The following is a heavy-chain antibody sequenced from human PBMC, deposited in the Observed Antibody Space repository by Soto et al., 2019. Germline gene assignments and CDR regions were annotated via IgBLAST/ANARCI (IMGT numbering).Heavy chain of an antibody. CDR1: GYTFIRYG. D-gene: IGHD3-16*01. Sequence: QVQLVQSASEVMKPGASVKVSCKASGYTFIRYGITWVRQAPGQRLEWMGWISPYNDQTIYAQKLQGRVTMTADTATRTVHMQLRSLKSDDTAVYYCARGGYYDNVWGKLSHDGLDVWGQGTSVTVSS. CDR3: ARGGYYDNVWGKLSHDGLDV. V-gene: IGHV1-18*01. CDR2: ISPYNDQT. J-gene: IGHJ6*02.